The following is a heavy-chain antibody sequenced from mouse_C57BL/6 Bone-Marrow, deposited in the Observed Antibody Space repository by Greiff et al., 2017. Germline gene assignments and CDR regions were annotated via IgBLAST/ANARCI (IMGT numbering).Heavy chain of an antibody. V-gene: IGHV5-4*03. CDR1: GFTFSSYA. CDR2: ISAGGSYT. Sequence: EVKLVESGGGLVKPGGSLKLSCAASGFTFSSYAMSWVRQTPEKRLEWVATISAGGSYTYYPANVKGRFTISRDNARNNLYLQRSHLKSEDTAKYCCARFYYYGSSLDYWGQGTSLTVSS. D-gene: IGHD1-1*01. J-gene: IGHJ2*02. CDR3: ARFYYYGSSLDY.